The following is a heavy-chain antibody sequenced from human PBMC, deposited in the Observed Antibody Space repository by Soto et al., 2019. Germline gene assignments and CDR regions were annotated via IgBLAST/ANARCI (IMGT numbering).Heavy chain of an antibody. D-gene: IGHD6-6*01. CDR1: GGSFSGYY. CDR3: ARGRKEAARPYYYYGMDV. J-gene: IGHJ6*02. Sequence: SETLSLTCAVYGGSFSGYYWSWIRQPPGKGLEWIGEINHSGSTNYNPSLKSRVTISVDTPKNQFSLKLSSVTAADTAVYYCARGRKEAARPYYYYGMDVWGQGTTVTVS. V-gene: IGHV4-34*01. CDR2: INHSGST.